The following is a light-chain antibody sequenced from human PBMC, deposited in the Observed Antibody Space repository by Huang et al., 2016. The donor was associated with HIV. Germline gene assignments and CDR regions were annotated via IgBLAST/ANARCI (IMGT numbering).Light chain of an antibody. CDR3: QQLSSYPRT. CDR2: AAS. Sequence: IPLTQSPSSLSASVGDSVTITCRASQGISSHLAWYQQKPGKAPELLIYAASTLQSGVPSRFSGSGSGTDFTLTISILQPEDFATYYCQQLSSYPRTFGQGTKVEIK. CDR1: QGISSH. J-gene: IGKJ1*01. V-gene: IGKV1-9*01.